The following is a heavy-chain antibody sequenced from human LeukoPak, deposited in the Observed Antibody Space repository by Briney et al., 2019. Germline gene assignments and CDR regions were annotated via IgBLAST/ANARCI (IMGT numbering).Heavy chain of an antibody. CDR1: GFIFSSKS. D-gene: IGHD6-25*01. CDR2: ISYGSGTI. V-gene: IGHV3-48*02. J-gene: IGHJ4*02. Sequence: SGGSLRLSCAASGFIFSSKSMNWVRQAPGKGLEWVSYISYGSGTIYYAVSVKGRFTISRDNAKNSLYLQMNSLRDEDTAVYYCARDFSPGQRFYFDYWGQGTLVTVSS. CDR3: ARDFSPGQRFYFDY.